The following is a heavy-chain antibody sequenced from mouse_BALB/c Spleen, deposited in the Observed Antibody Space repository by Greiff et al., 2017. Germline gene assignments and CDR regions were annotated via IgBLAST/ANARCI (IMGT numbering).Heavy chain of an antibody. V-gene: IGHV5-12-2*01. D-gene: IGHD2-4*01. CDR3: ARPSLYDYDGGAMDY. CDR2: ISNGGGST. CDR1: GFTFSSYT. Sequence: EVKLMESGGGLVQPGGSLKLSCAASGFTFSSYTMSWVRQTPEKRLEWVAYISNGGGSTYYPDTVKGRFTISRDNAKNTLYLQMSSLKSEDTAMYYCARPSLYDYDGGAMDYWGQGTSVTVSS. J-gene: IGHJ4*01.